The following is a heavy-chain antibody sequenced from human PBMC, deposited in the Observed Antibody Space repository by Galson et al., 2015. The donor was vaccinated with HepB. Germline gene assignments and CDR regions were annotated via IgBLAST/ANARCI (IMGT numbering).Heavy chain of an antibody. V-gene: IGHV3-15*01. CDR3: TTVTGPRTMDV. Sequence: SLRLSCAASGLTFGHAWMSWVRLAPGRGLEWVGRIISKNDGGTADHAAPVKGRFSISRDDSQNTLYLQMNSLGTEDTGVYYCTTVTGPRTMDVWGQGTKVTVSS. CDR2: IISKNDGGTA. J-gene: IGHJ6*02. CDR1: GLTFGHAW. D-gene: IGHD3-9*01.